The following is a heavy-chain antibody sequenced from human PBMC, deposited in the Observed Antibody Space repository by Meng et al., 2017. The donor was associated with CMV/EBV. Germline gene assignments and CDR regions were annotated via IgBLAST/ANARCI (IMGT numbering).Heavy chain of an antibody. D-gene: IGHD6-13*01. CDR3: ARVGPRSSSSRGYFDY. CDR1: GYTFTSYG. Sequence: ALVKVSCKASGYTFTSYGISWVRQAPGQGLEWMGWISVYNGNTNYAQKFQGRVTMTTDTSTRTAYMELRSLRSDDTAVYYCARVGPRSSSSRGYFDYWGQGTLVTVSS. CDR2: ISVYNGNT. V-gene: IGHV1-18*01. J-gene: IGHJ4*02.